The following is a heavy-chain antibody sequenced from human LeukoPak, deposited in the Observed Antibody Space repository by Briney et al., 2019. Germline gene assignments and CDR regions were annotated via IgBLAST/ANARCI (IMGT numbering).Heavy chain of an antibody. V-gene: IGHV1-2*02. Sequence: ASVKVSCKASGYTFTGYYMHWVRQAPGQGLEWMGWINPNSGGTNYARKFQGRVTMTRDTSISTAYMELSRLRSDDTAVYYCARDLAVADLDYWGQGTLVTVSS. D-gene: IGHD6-19*01. J-gene: IGHJ4*02. CDR2: INPNSGGT. CDR3: ARDLAVADLDY. CDR1: GYTFTGYY.